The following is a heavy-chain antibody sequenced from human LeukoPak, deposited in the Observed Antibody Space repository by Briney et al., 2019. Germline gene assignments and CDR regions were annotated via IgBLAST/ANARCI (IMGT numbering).Heavy chain of an antibody. V-gene: IGHV3-66*01. CDR3: ARGSSGSYGELYFDY. D-gene: IGHD1-26*01. CDR1: GFTVSSNY. J-gene: IGHJ4*02. Sequence: GGSLRLSCAASGFTVSSNYMSWVRQAPGKGPEWVSVIYSGGSTYYADSVKGRFTISRDNSKNTLYLQMNSLRAEDTAVYYCARGSSGSYGELYFDYWGQGTLVTVSS. CDR2: IYSGGST.